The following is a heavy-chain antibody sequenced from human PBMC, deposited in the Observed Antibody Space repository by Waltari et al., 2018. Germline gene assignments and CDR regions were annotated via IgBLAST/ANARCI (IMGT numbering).Heavy chain of an antibody. J-gene: IGHJ6*03. CDR3: ARSTSQYYPCMDV. D-gene: IGHD2-2*01. V-gene: IGHV4-59*01. CDR1: SGSISNYY. Sequence: QVQLQESGPGLVKPSETLSLTCTISSGSISNYYWNWIRQSPEKGLEWIGYIYYSGSTNSTPSLQSRVSISLDTSKNQFSLKLNSVTAADTAVYYCARSTSQYYPCMDVWGKGTTVTVSS. CDR2: IYYSGST.